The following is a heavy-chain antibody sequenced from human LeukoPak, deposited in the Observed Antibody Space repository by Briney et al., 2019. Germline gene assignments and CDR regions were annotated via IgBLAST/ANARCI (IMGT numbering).Heavy chain of an antibody. V-gene: IGHV3-7*01. Sequence: HPGGSLRLSCAASGFTFSSNWMSWVRQAPGEGLESVANIKQDGSEKNYVDSVKGRFSITRDNAKNSLYLQMNSLRAEDTAVYYCARHRYGSGILADYWGQGTLVTVSS. CDR2: IKQDGSEK. J-gene: IGHJ4*02. CDR3: ARHRYGSGILADY. CDR1: GFTFSSNW. D-gene: IGHD3-10*01.